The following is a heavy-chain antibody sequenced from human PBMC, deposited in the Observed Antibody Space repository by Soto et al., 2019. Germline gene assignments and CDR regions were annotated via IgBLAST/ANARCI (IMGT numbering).Heavy chain of an antibody. J-gene: IGHJ3*01. CDR1: GYSLTNIW. D-gene: IGHD6-19*01. V-gene: IGHV5-10-1*01. Sequence: GESLKISCKGSGYSLTNIWIPWVRQMHGKGLEWMGRIDPGDSVTTYNPSFKGHVTLSADKSLNIAYLQWSRQKASDTALSYCASGGDASGHHAFEVWGRGTMVTVAS. CDR3: ASGGDASGHHAFEV. CDR2: IDPGDSVT.